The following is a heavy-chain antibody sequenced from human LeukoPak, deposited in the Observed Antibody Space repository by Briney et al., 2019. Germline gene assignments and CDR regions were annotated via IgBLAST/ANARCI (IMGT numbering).Heavy chain of an antibody. V-gene: IGHV3-9*03. D-gene: IGHD3-22*01. CDR2: IRWNSGSI. CDR1: GFTFDDYA. J-gene: IGHJ4*02. CDR3: AKGGYYYDSSGYSDYFDY. Sequence: GRSLRLSCAASGFTFDDYAMHWVRQAPGKVLEWVSGIRWNSGSIGYADSVKGRVTISRDNAKNSLYLQMNSLRAEDMALYYCAKGGYYYDSSGYSDYFDYWGQGTLVTVSS.